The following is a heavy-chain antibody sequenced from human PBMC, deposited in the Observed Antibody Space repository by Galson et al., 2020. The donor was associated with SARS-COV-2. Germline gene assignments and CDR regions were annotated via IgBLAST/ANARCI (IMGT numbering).Heavy chain of an antibody. J-gene: IGHJ4*02. Sequence: GGSLRPSCAAPGLTFSNYVMHWVRKAPGKGPEWVAVISSDGSNSFYADSLKGRFTISRDNSKSTLYLQMNSLRAEDTAVYYCARGGEWELPYYFDYWGQGTLVTVSS. CDR1: GLTFSNYV. V-gene: IGHV3-30*04. D-gene: IGHD1-26*01. CDR3: ARGGEWELPYYFDY. CDR2: ISSDGSNS.